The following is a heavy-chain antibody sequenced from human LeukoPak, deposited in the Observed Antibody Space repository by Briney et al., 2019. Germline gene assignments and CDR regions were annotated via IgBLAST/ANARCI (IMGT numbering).Heavy chain of an antibody. Sequence: GASVKVSCKASGYTFTGYYMHWVRQAPGQGLEWMGWINPNSGGTNYAQKFQGRVTMTRDTSISTAYMELSRLRSDDTAVYYCARDPTRLDCSSTSCYSWGQGTLVTVSS. CDR1: GYTFTGYY. J-gene: IGHJ5*02. D-gene: IGHD2-2*01. CDR2: INPNSGGT. CDR3: ARDPTRLDCSSTSCYS. V-gene: IGHV1-2*02.